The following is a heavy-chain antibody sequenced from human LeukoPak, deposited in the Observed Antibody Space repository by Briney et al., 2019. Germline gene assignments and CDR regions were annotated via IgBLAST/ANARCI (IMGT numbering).Heavy chain of an antibody. CDR3: AKIGVEMATIEYYYYYGMDV. V-gene: IGHV3-30*18. Sequence: GRSLRLSCAASGFTFSSYGMHWVRQAPAKGLAGVAVISYDGSNKYYADSVKGRFTISRDNSKNTLYLQMNSLRAEDTAVYYCAKIGVEMATIEYYYYYGMDVWGQGTTVTVSS. D-gene: IGHD2-21*01. CDR1: GFTFSSYG. J-gene: IGHJ6*02. CDR2: ISYDGSNK.